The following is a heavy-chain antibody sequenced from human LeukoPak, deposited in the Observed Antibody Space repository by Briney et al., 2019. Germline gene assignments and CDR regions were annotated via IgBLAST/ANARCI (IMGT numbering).Heavy chain of an antibody. CDR1: GGSISSSSYY. Sequence: SETLSLTCTVSGGSISSSSYYWGWIRQPPGKGLEWIGSIYYSGSTYYNPSLKSRVTISVDTSKNQFSLKLGSVTAADTAVYYCARPSNTGGSPYFDYWGQGTLVTVSS. V-gene: IGHV4-39*01. CDR3: ARPSNTGGSPYFDY. CDR2: IYYSGST. J-gene: IGHJ4*02. D-gene: IGHD1-26*01.